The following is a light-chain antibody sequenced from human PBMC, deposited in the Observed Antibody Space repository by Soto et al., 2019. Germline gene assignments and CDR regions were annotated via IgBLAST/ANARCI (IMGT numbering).Light chain of an antibody. CDR3: ATWDDSLSGRV. V-gene: IGLV1-47*01. J-gene: IGLJ3*02. CDR1: SSNIGSNY. CDR2: RNS. Sequence: QSVLTQPPSASGTPGQRVTISCSGSSSNIGSNYVYWYQQLPGTAPKLLIYRNSQRPSGVPDRFSGSKSGTSASLAISGLRSEDEADYYCATWDDSLSGRVFGGGTKLTAL.